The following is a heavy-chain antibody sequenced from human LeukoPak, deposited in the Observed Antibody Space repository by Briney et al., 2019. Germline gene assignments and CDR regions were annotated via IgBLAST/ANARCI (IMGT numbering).Heavy chain of an antibody. D-gene: IGHD1/OR15-1a*01. CDR1: GGSISTYY. V-gene: IGHV4-4*07. CDR3: ARGTVPNAFDI. CDR2: IYTSGST. J-gene: IGHJ3*02. Sequence: SETLSLTCTVSGGSISTYYRSWIRQPAGKGLEWIGRIYTSGSTNYNPSLKSRVTMSVDTSKNQFPLKLSSVTAADTAVYFCARGTVPNAFDIWGQGTMVTVS.